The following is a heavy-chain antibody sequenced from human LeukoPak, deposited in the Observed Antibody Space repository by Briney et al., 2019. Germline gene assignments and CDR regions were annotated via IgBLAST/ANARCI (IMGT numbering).Heavy chain of an antibody. CDR3: ARDRNYYDSSGHYYYYGMDV. D-gene: IGHD3-22*01. Sequence: SETLSLTCTVSGGSISSYYWSWIRQPPGKGLEWIGYIYYSGSTNYNPSLKSRVTMSVDTSKNQFSLKLSSVTAADTAVYYCARDRNYYDSSGHYYYYGMDVWGQGTSVTVSS. CDR2: IYYSGST. V-gene: IGHV4-59*12. J-gene: IGHJ6*02. CDR1: GGSISSYY.